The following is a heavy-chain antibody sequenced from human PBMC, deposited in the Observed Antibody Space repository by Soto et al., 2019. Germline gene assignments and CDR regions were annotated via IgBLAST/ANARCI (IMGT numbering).Heavy chain of an antibody. D-gene: IGHD3-16*01. V-gene: IGHV4-30-4*01. CDR2: IYYIGST. Sequence: SETLSLTCTVSGGSISSGDYYWSWIRQTPGKGLEWIGYIYYIGSTYYNPSLKSRVTISLDTSKNQFSLKLSSVTAADTAVYYCGGQENCFDPWGQGTLVTVSS. J-gene: IGHJ5*02. CDR1: GGSISSGDYY. CDR3: GGQENCFDP.